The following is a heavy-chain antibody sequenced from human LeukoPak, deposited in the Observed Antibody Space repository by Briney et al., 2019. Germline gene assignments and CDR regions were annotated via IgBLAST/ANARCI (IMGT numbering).Heavy chain of an antibody. J-gene: IGHJ4*02. Sequence: ASVKVSCKASGGTFSSYAISWVRQAPGQGLEWMGGIIPIFGTANYAQKFQGRVTITADKSTSTAYMELSSLRSEDTAVYYCARVPDYYGSGSYYPGYFDYWGQGTLVTVSS. CDR2: IIPIFGTA. D-gene: IGHD3-10*01. CDR3: ARVPDYYGSGSYYPGYFDY. V-gene: IGHV1-69*06. CDR1: GGTFSSYA.